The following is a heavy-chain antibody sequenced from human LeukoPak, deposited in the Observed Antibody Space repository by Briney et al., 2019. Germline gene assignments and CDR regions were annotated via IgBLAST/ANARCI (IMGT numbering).Heavy chain of an antibody. CDR1: GGSISSSSYY. CDR2: IYYSGST. J-gene: IGHJ4*02. Sequence: PSETLSLTCTVSGGSISSSSYYWGWIRQPPGKGLEWIGSIYYSGSTYYNPSLKSRVTISVDTSKNQFSLKLSSVTAADTAVYYCARDLSFGEPVDYWGQGTLVTVSS. V-gene: IGHV4-39*07. CDR3: ARDLSFGEPVDY. D-gene: IGHD3-10*01.